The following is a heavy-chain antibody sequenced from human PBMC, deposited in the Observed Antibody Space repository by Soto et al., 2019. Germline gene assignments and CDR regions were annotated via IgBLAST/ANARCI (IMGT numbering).Heavy chain of an antibody. D-gene: IGHD3-16*01. Sequence: QITLNESGPALVKPTQTLTLTCTFSGFSLNTRDVGVGWIRQPPGKALEWLGVVYWDDDKTYSPSLKSRPTTTQDTPRTQVVLRMTKMDPVDTATYYCAHCRGGVASFWGQGTLVTVSS. CDR3: AHCRGGVASF. CDR1: GFSLNTRDVG. V-gene: IGHV2-5*02. J-gene: IGHJ4*02. CDR2: VYWDDDK.